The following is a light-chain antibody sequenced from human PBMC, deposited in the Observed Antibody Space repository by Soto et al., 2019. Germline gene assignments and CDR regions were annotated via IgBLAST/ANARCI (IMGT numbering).Light chain of an antibody. Sequence: EIVLTPSPGTLSLSTGERATLSCRASHSVSSSYLAWYQQKPGQAPRLLMYDASSRATGIPDRFSGSGSGPDFTLTISRLEPEDFAVYYCQQYGSSPPINFGQGTRLENK. J-gene: IGKJ5*01. V-gene: IGKV3-20*01. CDR1: HSVSSSY. CDR3: QQYGSSPPIN. CDR2: DAS.